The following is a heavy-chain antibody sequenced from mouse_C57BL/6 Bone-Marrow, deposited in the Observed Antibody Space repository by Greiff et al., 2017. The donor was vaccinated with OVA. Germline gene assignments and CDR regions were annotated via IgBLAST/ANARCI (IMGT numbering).Heavy chain of an antibody. J-gene: IGHJ4*01. Sequence: EVMLVESGGGLVKPGGSLKLSCAASGFTFSDYGMHWVRQAPEQGLEWVAYISSGSSTIYYADTVKGRFTISSDNAKITLFLQLTSLRSEDTDMYYCAITTVVATNAMDYWGQGTSVTVSS. CDR3: AITTVVATNAMDY. CDR1: GFTFSDYG. CDR2: ISSGSSTI. D-gene: IGHD1-1*01. V-gene: IGHV5-17*01.